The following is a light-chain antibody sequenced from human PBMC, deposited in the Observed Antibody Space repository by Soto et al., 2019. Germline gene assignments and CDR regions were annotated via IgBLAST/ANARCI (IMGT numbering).Light chain of an antibody. CDR3: QQYNSYPLT. CDR1: QTTNTW. V-gene: IGKV1-5*01. Sequence: GDRVTITCRASQTTNTWLAWYQQKPGTAPKLLIYDASSLEGGVPSRFSASGSGTEFTLTISSLQPDDLATYYCQQYNSYPLTFGGGTKVDIK. CDR2: DAS. J-gene: IGKJ4*01.